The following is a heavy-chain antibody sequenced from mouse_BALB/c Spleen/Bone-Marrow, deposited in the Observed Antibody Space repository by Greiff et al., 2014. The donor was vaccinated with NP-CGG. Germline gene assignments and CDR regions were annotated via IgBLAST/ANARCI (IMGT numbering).Heavy chain of an antibody. D-gene: IGHD1-1*01. J-gene: IGHJ3*01. CDR1: GFNIKDTY. CDR2: IDPANGNT. Sequence: VQLKQSGAELVKPGASVKLSCTASGFNIKDTYMHWVKQRPERGLEWIGRIDPANGNTKYDPKFQGKATITADTSSNTAYLQLSSLTSEDTAVYYCAIYYYGSSGFAYWGQGTLVTVSA. CDR3: AIYYYGSSGFAY. V-gene: IGHV14-3*02.